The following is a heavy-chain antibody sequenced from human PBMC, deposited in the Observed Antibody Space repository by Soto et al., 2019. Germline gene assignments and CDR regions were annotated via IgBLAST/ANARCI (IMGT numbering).Heavy chain of an antibody. CDR3: ARSGPHYSSSWVFYYYGMDV. CDR2: INPNSGGT. Sequence: GASVKVSCKAPGYTFTGYYMHWVRQAPGQGLEWMGWINPNSGGTNYAQKFQGRVTMTRDTSISTAYMELSRLRSDDTAVYYCARSGPHYSSSWVFYYYGMDVWGQGTTVTVS. CDR1: GYTFTGYY. D-gene: IGHD6-6*01. J-gene: IGHJ6*02. V-gene: IGHV1-2*02.